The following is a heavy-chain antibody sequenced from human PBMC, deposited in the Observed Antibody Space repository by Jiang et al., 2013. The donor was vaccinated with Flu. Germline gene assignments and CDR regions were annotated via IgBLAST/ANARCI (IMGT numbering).Heavy chain of an antibody. D-gene: IGHD4-11*01. CDR1: GGSFSGYY. Sequence: LLKPSETLSLTCAVYGGSFSGYYWSWIRQPPGKGLEWIGEINHSGSTNYNPSLKSRVTISVDTSKNQFSLKLSSVTAADTAVYYCARGSVDSNHLYGMDVWGQGTTVTVSS. CDR3: ARGSVDSNHLYGMDV. CDR2: INHSGST. J-gene: IGHJ6*02. V-gene: IGHV4-34*01.